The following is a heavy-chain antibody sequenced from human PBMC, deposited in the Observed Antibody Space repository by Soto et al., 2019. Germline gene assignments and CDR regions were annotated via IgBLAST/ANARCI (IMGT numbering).Heavy chain of an antibody. Sequence: SGGSLRLSCAASGFTFSSYEMNWVRQAPGKGLEWVSYISSSGSTIYYADSVKGRFTISRDNAKNSLYLQMNSLRAEDTAVYYCARSTSWLYFDYWGQGTLVTVSS. CDR3: ARSTSWLYFDY. D-gene: IGHD2-2*01. CDR2: ISSSGSTI. CDR1: GFTFSSYE. J-gene: IGHJ4*02. V-gene: IGHV3-48*03.